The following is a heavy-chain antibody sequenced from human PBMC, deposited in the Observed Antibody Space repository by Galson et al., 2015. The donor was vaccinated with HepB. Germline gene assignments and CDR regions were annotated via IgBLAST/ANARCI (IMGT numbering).Heavy chain of an antibody. Sequence: SLRLSCAASGFTFSSYGMHWVRQAPGKGLEWVAVISYDGSNKYYADSVKGRFTISRDNSKNTLYLQMNSLRAEDTAVYYCAKGKGGPRTLDYWGQGTLVTVSS. CDR3: AKGKGGPRTLDY. V-gene: IGHV3-30*18. CDR1: GFTFSSYG. D-gene: IGHD1-14*01. CDR2: ISYDGSNK. J-gene: IGHJ4*02.